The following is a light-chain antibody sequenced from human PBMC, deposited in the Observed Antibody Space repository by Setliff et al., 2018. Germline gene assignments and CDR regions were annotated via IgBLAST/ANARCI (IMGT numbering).Light chain of an antibody. CDR2: GTY. CDR3: QSYGGSVSGYV. V-gene: IGLV1-40*01. CDR1: NSDIGAGFG. Sequence: QSVLTQPPSVSGAPGQRVTISCTGSNSDIGAGFGVHWYQQLPGTAPKLLIYGTYNRPSGVPDRFSGSKSGTSASLAITGLQAEDEADYYCQSYGGSVSGYVFGTGTKV. J-gene: IGLJ1*01.